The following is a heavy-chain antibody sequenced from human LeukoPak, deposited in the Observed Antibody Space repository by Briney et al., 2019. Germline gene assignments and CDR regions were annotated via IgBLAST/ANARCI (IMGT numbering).Heavy chain of an antibody. CDR2: INHSGST. D-gene: IGHD6-6*01. CDR3: ARLRARVYYFDY. V-gene: IGHV4-39*07. J-gene: IGHJ4*02. CDR1: GGSISSSSYY. Sequence: SETLSLTCTVSGGSISSSSYYWGWIRQPPGKGLEWIGEINHSGSTNYNPSLKSRVTISVDTSKNQFSLKLSSVTAADTAVYYCARLRARVYYFDYWGQGTLVTVSS.